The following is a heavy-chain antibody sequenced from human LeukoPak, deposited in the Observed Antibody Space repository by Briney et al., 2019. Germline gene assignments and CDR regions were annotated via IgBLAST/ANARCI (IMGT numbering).Heavy chain of an antibody. J-gene: IGHJ4*02. Sequence: GGSLRLSCAASGFTFSSYGMNWVRQAPGKGLEGVSYISSSGSTIYYADSVKGGFTISRDNAKNSLYLQMNSLRAEDTAVYYCARDSLGRAATGXAMDYWGXXTLVTVS. V-gene: IGHV3-48*03. CDR2: ISSSGSTI. CDR3: ARDSLGRAATGXAMDY. CDR1: GFTFSSYG. D-gene: IGHD6-13*01.